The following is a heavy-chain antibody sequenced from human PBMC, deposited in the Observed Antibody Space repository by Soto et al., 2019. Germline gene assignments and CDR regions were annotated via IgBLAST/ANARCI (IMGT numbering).Heavy chain of an antibody. Sequence: GGSLRLSCAASGFTFSSYAMSWVRQAPGKGLEWVSAISGSGGSTYYADSVKGRFTISRDNSKNTLYLQMNSLRAEDTAVYYCAKDYPTPIYDSSGYLGAFDIWGQGTMVTVSS. D-gene: IGHD3-22*01. CDR3: AKDYPTPIYDSSGYLGAFDI. J-gene: IGHJ3*02. CDR2: ISGSGGST. CDR1: GFTFSSYA. V-gene: IGHV3-23*01.